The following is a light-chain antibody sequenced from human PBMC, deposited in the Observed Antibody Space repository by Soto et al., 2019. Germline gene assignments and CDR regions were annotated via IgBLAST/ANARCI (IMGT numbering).Light chain of an antibody. V-gene: IGLV1-44*01. J-gene: IGLJ2*01. CDR3: AAWDDSLNGPV. Sequence: QSVLTQPPSASVTPGQRVTISCSGSSSNIGSNTVNWYQQLPGTAPKVLIYGNNQRPSGVPDRFSGSKSGTSASLAISGLQSEDEADYYCAAWDDSLNGPVFGGGTKVTVL. CDR2: GNN. CDR1: SSNIGSNT.